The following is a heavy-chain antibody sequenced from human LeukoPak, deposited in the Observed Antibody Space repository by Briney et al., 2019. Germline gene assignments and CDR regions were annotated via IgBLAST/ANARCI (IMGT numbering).Heavy chain of an antibody. V-gene: IGHV4-61*02. Sequence: SQTLPLTCTASGGSISSGSYYWSWIRKPAGKGLAWIGRKHSSGSTNYNPSLKSRVTLSLDTSKNQFSLKLSPVTAADTAVYYCASAYSGSFYFGSWGQGILVTVSS. D-gene: IGHD1-26*01. CDR3: ASAYSGSFYFGS. CDR2: KHSSGST. CDR1: GGSISSGSYY. J-gene: IGHJ4*02.